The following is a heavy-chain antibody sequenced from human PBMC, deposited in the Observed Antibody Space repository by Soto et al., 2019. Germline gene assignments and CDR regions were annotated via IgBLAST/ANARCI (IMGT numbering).Heavy chain of an antibody. CDR1: GGSISNSY. J-gene: IGHJ6*02. D-gene: IGHD3-22*01. CDR3: SYYYDSSGYYPLIPYYYYGMDV. V-gene: IGHV4-59*01. CDR2: IYSSGST. Sequence: PSETLSLTCTVSGGSISNSYWSWIRQSPGKGLEWIGYIYSSGSTHYNPSLQNRVTISIDTSKNQVSLKVNSVTAADTAVYYCSYYYDSSGYYPLIPYYYYGMDVWGQGTTVTVS.